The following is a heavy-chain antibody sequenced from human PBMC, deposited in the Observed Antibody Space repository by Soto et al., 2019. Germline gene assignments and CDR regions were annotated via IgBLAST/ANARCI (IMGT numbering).Heavy chain of an antibody. Sequence: QVRLVQSVAEVKKPGSSVKVSCKASGGTFSNYAITWLRLAPGQGLEWLGGIIPVFGTVNYAQKFQGRVTTTADESTSTAYMELNRLRSEDTAVYYCARDNPYTNSFGNWFDPWGQGTLVIVS. CDR2: IIPVFGTV. V-gene: IGHV1-69*01. CDR3: ARDNPYTNSFGNWFDP. D-gene: IGHD6-13*01. J-gene: IGHJ5*02. CDR1: GGTFSNYA.